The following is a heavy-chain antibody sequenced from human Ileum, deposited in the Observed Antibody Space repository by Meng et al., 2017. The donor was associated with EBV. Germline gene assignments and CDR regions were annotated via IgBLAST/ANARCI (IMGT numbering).Heavy chain of an antibody. CDR2: IYHSGST. CDR1: GGSMSSTKW. J-gene: IGHJ4*02. Sequence: HAQLQELGPGLVKPPGTLSLTCAVSGGSMSSTKWWSWVRQPPGKGLEWIGEIYHSGSTNYNPSLKSRVSISVDKSKNQFSLKLSSVTAADTAVYYCARADKVRFDYWGQGTLVTVSS. V-gene: IGHV4-4*03. CDR3: ARADKVRFDY.